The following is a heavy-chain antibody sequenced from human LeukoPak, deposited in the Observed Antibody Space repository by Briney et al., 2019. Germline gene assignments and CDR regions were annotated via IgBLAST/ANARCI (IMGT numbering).Heavy chain of an antibody. D-gene: IGHD1-26*01. J-gene: IGHJ3*02. CDR2: IDTSNNTI. CDR3: ARPGSYGGFDI. CDR1: GFSFGAYS. Sequence: GGSLRLSCSASGFSFGAYSMNWVRQAPGKGLEWVSYIDTSNNTIHHADSVKGRFTISRDNAKNSLYLQMNSLRAEDTAVYYCARPGSYGGFDIWGQGTMVTVSS. V-gene: IGHV3-48*04.